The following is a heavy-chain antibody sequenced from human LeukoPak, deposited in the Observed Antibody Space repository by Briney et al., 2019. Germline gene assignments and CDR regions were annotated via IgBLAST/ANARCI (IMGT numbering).Heavy chain of an antibody. CDR3: ARDMSCYDSTSDY. CDR2: ISSNGGST. J-gene: IGHJ4*02. V-gene: IGHV3-23*01. CDR1: GFTFGSYM. Sequence: GGSLRLSCAASGFTFGSYMMTWVRQAPGRGLEWVSTISSNGGSTYYADSVKGRFTISRDNSKNTLYLQMNSLRAEDTAVYYCARDMSCYDSTSDYWGQGTLVTVSS. D-gene: IGHD3-22*01.